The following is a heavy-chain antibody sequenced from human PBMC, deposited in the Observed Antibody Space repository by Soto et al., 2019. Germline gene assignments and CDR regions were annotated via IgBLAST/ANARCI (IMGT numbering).Heavy chain of an antibody. CDR2: ISGSGGST. Sequence: GGSLRLSCAASGFTFSSYAMSWVRQAPGKGLEWVSAISGSGGSTYYADSVKGRFTISRDNSKNTLYLQMNSLRAEDTAVYYCAKVPGSKTKTLNYYFDYWGQGTLVTVSS. CDR3: AKVPGSKTKTLNYYFDY. J-gene: IGHJ4*02. CDR1: GFTFSSYA. D-gene: IGHD3-10*01. V-gene: IGHV3-23*01.